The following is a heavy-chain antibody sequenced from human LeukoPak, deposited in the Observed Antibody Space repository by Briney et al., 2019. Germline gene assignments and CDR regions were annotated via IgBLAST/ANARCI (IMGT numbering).Heavy chain of an antibody. Sequence: SVKVSCKASGGTFSSYAISWVRQAPGQGLEWMXGIIPIFGTANYAQXFXGRVTITADESTSTAYMELSSLRSEDTAVYYCARKDIVATITPFDYWGQGTLVTVSS. CDR3: ARKDIVATITPFDY. CDR2: IIPIFGTA. V-gene: IGHV1-69*13. J-gene: IGHJ4*02. D-gene: IGHD5-12*01. CDR1: GGTFSSYA.